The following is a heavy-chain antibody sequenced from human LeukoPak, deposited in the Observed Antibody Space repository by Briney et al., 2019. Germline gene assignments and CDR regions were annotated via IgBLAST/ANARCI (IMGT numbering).Heavy chain of an antibody. Sequence: PGGSLRLSCAASGFTFSSYAMSWVRQAPGKGLEWVSAISGSGGSTYYADSVKGRFTISRDNSKNTLYLQMNSLRAEDTAVYYCAKEGEDHIVVVPGAFDIWGQGTMVTVSS. J-gene: IGHJ3*02. CDR2: ISGSGGST. V-gene: IGHV3-23*01. CDR3: AKEGEDHIVVVPGAFDI. D-gene: IGHD2-21*01. CDR1: GFTFSSYA.